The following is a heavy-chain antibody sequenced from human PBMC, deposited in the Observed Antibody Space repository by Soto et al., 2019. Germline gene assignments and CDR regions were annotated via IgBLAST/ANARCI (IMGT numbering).Heavy chain of an antibody. Sequence: PGGSLRLSCAASGFTFSSYAMLWVRQAPGKGLEWVAVISYDGNNKYYADSVKGRFTISRDNSKNTLYLQMNSLRAEDTAVYYCARVGCSGGSCYVDYWGQGT. J-gene: IGHJ4*02. D-gene: IGHD2-15*01. CDR2: ISYDGNNK. CDR3: ARVGCSGGSCYVDY. V-gene: IGHV3-30-3*01. CDR1: GFTFSSYA.